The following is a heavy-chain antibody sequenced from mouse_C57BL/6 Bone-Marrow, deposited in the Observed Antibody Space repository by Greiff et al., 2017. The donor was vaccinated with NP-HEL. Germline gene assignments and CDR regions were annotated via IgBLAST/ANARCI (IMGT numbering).Heavy chain of an antibody. J-gene: IGHJ2*01. CDR2: INPNNGGT. V-gene: IGHV1-18*01. CDR1: GYTFTDYN. D-gene: IGHD4-1*01. Sequence: EVQLVESGPELVKPGASVKIPCKASGYTFTDYNMDWVKQSHGKSLEWIGDINPNNGGTIYNQKFKGKATLTVDKSSSTAYMELRSLTSEDTAVYYCAREGPGTHFDYWGQGTTLTVSS. CDR3: AREGPGTHFDY.